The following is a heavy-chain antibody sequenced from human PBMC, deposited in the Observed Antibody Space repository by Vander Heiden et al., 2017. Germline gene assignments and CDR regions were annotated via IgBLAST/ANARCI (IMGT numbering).Heavy chain of an antibody. CDR2: ISSSSSYI. Sequence: EVQLVESGGGLVKPGGSLRLSCAASVFTFSSYSMTWVRQAPGKGLEWVSSISSSSSYIYYADSVKGRFTISRDNAKNSLYLQMNSLRAEDTAVYYCARDSVQDGMDVWGQGTTVTVSS. CDR1: VFTFSSYS. D-gene: IGHD3-10*01. V-gene: IGHV3-21*01. J-gene: IGHJ6*02. CDR3: ARDSVQDGMDV.